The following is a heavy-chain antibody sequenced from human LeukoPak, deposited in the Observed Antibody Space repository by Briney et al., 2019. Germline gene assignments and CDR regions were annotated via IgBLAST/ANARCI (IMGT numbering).Heavy chain of an antibody. CDR3: TRYYYDSSGYRDY. D-gene: IGHD3-22*01. CDR1: GFTFSSYE. J-gene: IGHJ4*02. CDR2: ISSSGTTI. V-gene: IGHV3-48*03. Sequence: GGSLRLSCAASGFTFSSYEMNWVRQAPGKGLEWVSYISSSGTTIYYADSVNGRFTISRDNAKNSLYLQMNSLRAEDTAVYYCTRYYYDSSGYRDYWGQGTLVTVSS.